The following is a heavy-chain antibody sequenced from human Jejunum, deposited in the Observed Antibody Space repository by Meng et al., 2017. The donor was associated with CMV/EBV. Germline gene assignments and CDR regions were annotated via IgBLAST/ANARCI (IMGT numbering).Heavy chain of an antibody. CDR3: AKDLGSCINTGCYWDS. CDR1: TVKRKA. CDR2: ISGSGGST. D-gene: IGHD2-2*01. J-gene: IGHJ4*02. V-gene: IGHV3-23*01. Sequence: TVKRKAMSWVRRAPGKGLEWVSSISGSGGSTYYAASVKGRFTISRDSSKNTLDLQMNSLRAEDTAVYYCAKDLGSCINTGCYWDSWGQGTLVTVSS.